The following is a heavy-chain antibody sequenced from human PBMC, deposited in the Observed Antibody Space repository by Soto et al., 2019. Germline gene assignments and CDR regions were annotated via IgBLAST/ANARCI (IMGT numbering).Heavy chain of an antibody. CDR3: ARENGPQHMGELDY. V-gene: IGHV3-33*01. D-gene: IGHD3-16*01. CDR1: GFTFSNYG. CDR2: IRYDGSER. J-gene: IGHJ4*02. Sequence: QVQLVESGGGVVQPGTSLRLSCAGSGFTFSNYGMHWVRQAPGKGLEWVAGIRYDGSERYYADSVKGRFTVSRDDSQNTLYLHMNSLIAEDTAVYSCARENGPQHMGELDYWGQGTLVTVSS.